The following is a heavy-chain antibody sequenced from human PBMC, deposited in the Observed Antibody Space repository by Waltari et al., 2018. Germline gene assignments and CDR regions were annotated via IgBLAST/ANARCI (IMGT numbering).Heavy chain of an antibody. CDR2: IDWDDDK. CDR1: GFSLSTSGMR. J-gene: IGHJ3*02. CDR3: ARSLVYYDSSGYYYEDAFDI. D-gene: IGHD3-22*01. V-gene: IGHV2-70*04. Sequence: QVTLKESGPALVKPTQTLTLTCTFSGFSLSTSGMRVSWIRRPPGKALEWLARIDWDDDKFYSTSLKTRLTISKDTSKNQVVLTMTNMDPVDTATYYCARSLVYYDSSGYYYEDAFDIWGQGTMVTVSS.